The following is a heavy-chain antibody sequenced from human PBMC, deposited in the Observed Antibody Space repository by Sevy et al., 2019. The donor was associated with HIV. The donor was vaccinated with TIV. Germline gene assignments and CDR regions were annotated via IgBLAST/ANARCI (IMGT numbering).Heavy chain of an antibody. CDR3: ARDGHIVVVPAAISSMDV. CDR2: IWYDGSNK. V-gene: IGHV3-33*01. Sequence: GESLKISCAASGFTFSSYGMHWVRQAPGKGLEWVAVIWYDGSNKYYADSVKGRFTISRDNSKNTLYLQMNSLRTEDTAVYYCARDGHIVVVPAAISSMDVWGQGTTVTVSS. D-gene: IGHD2-2*01. CDR1: GFTFSSYG. J-gene: IGHJ6*02.